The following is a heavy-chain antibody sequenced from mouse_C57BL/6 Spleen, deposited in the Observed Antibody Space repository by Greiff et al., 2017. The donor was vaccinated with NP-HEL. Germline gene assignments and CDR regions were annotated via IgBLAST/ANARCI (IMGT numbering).Heavy chain of an antibody. CDR1: GFSFNTYA. J-gene: IGHJ4*01. Sequence: DVQLQESGGGLVQPKGSLKLSCAASGFSFNTYAMNWVRQAPGKGLEWVARIRSKSNNYATYYADSVKDRFTISRDDSESMLYLQMNNLKTEDTAMYYCVRNYYAMDYWGQGTSVTVSS. CDR3: VRNYYAMDY. V-gene: IGHV10-1*01. CDR2: IRSKSNNYAT.